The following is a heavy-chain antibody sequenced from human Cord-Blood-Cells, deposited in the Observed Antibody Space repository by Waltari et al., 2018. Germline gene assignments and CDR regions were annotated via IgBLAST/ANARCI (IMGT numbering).Heavy chain of an antibody. D-gene: IGHD2-2*01. J-gene: IGHJ4*02. CDR1: GFTFSSYS. V-gene: IGHV3-21*01. CDR2: ISSSSSYI. CDR3: AREGIYCSSTSCYGGYFDY. Sequence: EVQLVESGGGLVKPGGALRLSCAASGFTFSSYSMNWVRQAPGTGLEWVSSISSSSSYIYYADSVKGRFTISRDNAKNSLYLQMNSLRAEDTAVYYCAREGIYCSSTSCYGGYFDYWGQGTLVTVSS.